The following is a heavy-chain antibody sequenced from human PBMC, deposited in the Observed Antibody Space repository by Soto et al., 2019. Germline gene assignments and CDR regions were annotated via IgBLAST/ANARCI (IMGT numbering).Heavy chain of an antibody. CDR1: GYTFTDHA. CDR3: ARYYDFWSGACFDY. J-gene: IGHJ4*02. D-gene: IGHD3-3*01. CDR2: INTGNGNT. Sequence: QVPLVQSGAEVKKPGASVKVSCKASGYTFTDHAMHWVRQAPGQRLEWMGWINTGNGNTRFSEKFQGRVTITRDTSASTAYMELSSLTSEDTAVYYCARYYDFWSGACFDYWGQGALVTVSP. V-gene: IGHV1-3*04.